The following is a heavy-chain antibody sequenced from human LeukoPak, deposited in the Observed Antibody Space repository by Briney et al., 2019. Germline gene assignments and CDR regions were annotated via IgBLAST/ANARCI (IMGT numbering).Heavy chain of an antibody. CDR3: ARRGYPVYYYYMDV. CDR2: ISAYNGNT. Sequence: GASVKVSCKASGYTFTSYGISWVRQAPGQGPEWMGWISAYNGNTNYAQKLQGRVTMPTDTSTSTAYMELRSLRSDDTAVYYCARRGYPVYYYYMDVWGKGTTVTISS. D-gene: IGHD5-12*01. CDR1: GYTFTSYG. J-gene: IGHJ6*03. V-gene: IGHV1-18*01.